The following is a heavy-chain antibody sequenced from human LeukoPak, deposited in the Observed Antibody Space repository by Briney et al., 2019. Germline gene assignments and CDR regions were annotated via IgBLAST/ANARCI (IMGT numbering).Heavy chain of an antibody. J-gene: IGHJ4*02. CDR3: AREYSSSWPFDY. Sequence: PGGSLRLSCAASGFTFSRYWMHWVRQAPGKGLVWVSRVNSDGSSTSYADSVKGRFTISRDNAKNTLYLQMNSLRAEDTAVYYCAREYSSSWPFDYWGQGTLVTVSS. CDR2: VNSDGSST. CDR1: GFTFSRYW. D-gene: IGHD6-13*01. V-gene: IGHV3-74*01.